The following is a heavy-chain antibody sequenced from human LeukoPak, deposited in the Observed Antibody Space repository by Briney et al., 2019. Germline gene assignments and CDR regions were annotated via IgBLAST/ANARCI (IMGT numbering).Heavy chain of an antibody. CDR3: AKGTGKYWTYFDN. CDR1: GVTFGDYA. D-gene: IGHD1-1*01. V-gene: IGHV3-9*01. Sequence: GGSLRLSCTASGVTFGDYAMHWVRHAPGKGREWGSGISLNRGIIDYAGSVRGRFTISRDNANNYLFLQMSSLSAEDTALYYCAKGTGKYWTYFDNWGQGTLVTVSS. CDR2: ISLNRGII. J-gene: IGHJ4*02.